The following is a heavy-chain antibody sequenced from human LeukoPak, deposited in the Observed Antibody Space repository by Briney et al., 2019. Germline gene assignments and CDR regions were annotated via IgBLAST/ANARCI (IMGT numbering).Heavy chain of an antibody. CDR1: GFTFSSYS. J-gene: IGHJ6*02. D-gene: IGHD4-17*01. CDR3: ATRSLSTGTYGMDV. CDR2: ITGSGGNT. Sequence: GGSLRLSCAASGFTFSSYSMNWVRQAPGKGLEWVSSITGSGGNTYFADSVKGRFTISRDNSKNTLYLQMSSLRAEDTAVYYCATRSLSTGTYGMDVWGQGTTVTVSS. V-gene: IGHV3-23*01.